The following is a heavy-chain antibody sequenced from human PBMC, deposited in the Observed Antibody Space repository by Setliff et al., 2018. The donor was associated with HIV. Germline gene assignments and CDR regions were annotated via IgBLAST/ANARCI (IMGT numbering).Heavy chain of an antibody. CDR3: ARGTRRLQSREYYYYYMDV. D-gene: IGHD6-25*01. J-gene: IGHJ6*03. Sequence: GASVKVSCKASGYTFTAYYAHWVRQAPGQGLEWMGRINPNSGDTIYAQKFQGRVSMTRDTFSSTAYMELSSLRSDDTAVYYCARGTRRLQSREYYYYYMDVWGKGTTVTSP. CDR2: INPNSGDT. V-gene: IGHV1-2*06. CDR1: GYTFTAYY.